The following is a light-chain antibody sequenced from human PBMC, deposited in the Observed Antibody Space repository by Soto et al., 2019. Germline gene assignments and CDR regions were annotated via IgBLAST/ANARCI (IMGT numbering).Light chain of an antibody. CDR3: GHRGNRLT. J-gene: IGKJ5*01. CDR1: QSVSSY. V-gene: IGKV3-11*01. CDR2: DAS. Sequence: IVLPQYPDTLSLSPGERATLSCRASQSVSSYLACYQRKPGQAPTLLIYDASNRATAVPARFSGSGSGTAFTLPIISLQHPEFGVYYCGHRGNRLTFGQGTRLEMK.